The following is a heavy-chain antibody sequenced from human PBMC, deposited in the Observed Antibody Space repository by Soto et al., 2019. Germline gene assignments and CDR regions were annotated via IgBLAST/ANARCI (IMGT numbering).Heavy chain of an antibody. CDR2: INAGNGNT. CDR3: ARSIVVVTALDY. CDR1: GYTFTSYS. J-gene: IGHJ4*02. Sequence: ASVKVSCKASGYTFTSYSMHWVRQAPGQGLEWMGWINAGNGNTKYSQKFQGRVTITRDTSASTAYMELSSLRSEDTAVYYCARSIVVVTALDYWGQGTLVTVSS. V-gene: IGHV1-3*01. D-gene: IGHD2-21*02.